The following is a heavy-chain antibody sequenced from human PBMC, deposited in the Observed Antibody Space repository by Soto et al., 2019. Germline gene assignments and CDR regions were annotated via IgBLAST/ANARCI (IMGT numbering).Heavy chain of an antibody. CDR1: GGSFSGYY. J-gene: IGHJ6*02. D-gene: IGHD3-3*01. Sequence: QVQLQQWGAGLLKPSETLSLTCAVYGGSFSGYYWSWIRQPPGKGLEWIGEINHSGSTNYNPSLKSRVTISVDTSKNQFSLKLSSVTAADTAVYYCASEGSYDFWSGYSAHSGGQSMDVWGQGTTVTVSS. V-gene: IGHV4-34*01. CDR3: ASEGSYDFWSGYSAHSGGQSMDV. CDR2: INHSGST.